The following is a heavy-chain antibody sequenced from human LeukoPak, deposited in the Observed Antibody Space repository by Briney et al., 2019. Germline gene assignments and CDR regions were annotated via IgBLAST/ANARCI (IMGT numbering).Heavy chain of an antibody. D-gene: IGHD6-13*01. J-gene: IGHJ5*02. CDR1: GGPISSYY. V-gene: IGHV4-4*07. CDR2: IYTSGST. CDR3: ARDGGIAAAGNWFDP. Sequence: SETLSLTCTVSGGPISSYYWSWIRQPAGKGLEWIGRIYTSGSTNHNPSLKSRVTISVDKSKNQFSLKLSSVTAADTAVYYCARDGGIAAAGNWFDPWGQGTLVTVSS.